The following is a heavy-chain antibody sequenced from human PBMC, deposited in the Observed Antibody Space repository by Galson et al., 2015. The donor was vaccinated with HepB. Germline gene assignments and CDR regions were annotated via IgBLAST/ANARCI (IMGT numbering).Heavy chain of an antibody. V-gene: IGHV3-21*01. CDR1: GFTLSSYS. J-gene: IGHJ4*02. CDR3: ARSYGDRPLDY. Sequence: SLRLSCAASGFTLSSYSMNWVRQAPGKGLEWVSSISSSSSYVYYADSVKGRFTISRDNAKNSLYLQMNSLRAEDTAVYYCARSYGDRPLDYWGQGTLVTVSS. D-gene: IGHD4-17*01. CDR2: ISSSSSYV.